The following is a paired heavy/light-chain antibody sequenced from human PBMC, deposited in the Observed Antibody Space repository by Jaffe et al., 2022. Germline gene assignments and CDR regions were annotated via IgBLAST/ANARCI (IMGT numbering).Light chain of an antibody. J-gene: IGLJ3*02. V-gene: IGLV7-46*01. CDR3: FLSYSSSSNWV. Sequence: VVTQEPSVTVSPGGTVTLTCGSSTATVTSSHYCYWLQQKPGQAPRTLIYDTSKKFSWTPARFTGSLLGGKAALTLSGAQPEDEADYYCFLSYSSSSNWVFGGGTRLTVL. CDR1: TATVTSSHY. CDR2: DTS.
Heavy chain of an antibody. Sequence: EVRLVESGGGLVQPGGSLRLSCAASGFTFNTENMNWVRQAPGKGLEWLSYIGKTGEIIFYADSVKGRFIVSRDNVKNSLYLQMNSLRAEDTALYYCARGYGAAWLYDWGQGTLVTVSS. CDR3: ARGYGAAWLYD. D-gene: IGHD5-18*01. J-gene: IGHJ1*01. CDR1: GFTFNTEN. CDR2: IGKTGEII. V-gene: IGHV3-48*01.